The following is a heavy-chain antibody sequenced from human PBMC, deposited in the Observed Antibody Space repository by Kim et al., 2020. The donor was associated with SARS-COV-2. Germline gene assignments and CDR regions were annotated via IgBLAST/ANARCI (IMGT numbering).Heavy chain of an antibody. V-gene: IGHV3-21*04. J-gene: IGHJ4*02. CDR3: ARVLTSGWSYFDY. D-gene: IGHD6-19*01. Sequence: AHPVKGRFTISSDNARASLYLQMNSLRAEDTAVYYCARVLTSGWSYFDYWGQGTLVTVSS.